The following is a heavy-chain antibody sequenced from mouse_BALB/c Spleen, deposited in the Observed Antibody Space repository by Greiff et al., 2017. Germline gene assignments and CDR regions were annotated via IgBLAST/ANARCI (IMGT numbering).Heavy chain of an antibody. CDR2: ISSGSSTI. CDR1: GFTFSSFG. Sequence: EVKLVESGGGLVQPGGSRKLSCAASGFTFSSFGMHWVRQAPEKGLEWVAYISSGSSTIYYADTVKGRFTISRDNPKNTLFLQMTSLRSEDTAMYYCAAIYYDYGHYYAMDYWGQGTSVTVSS. D-gene: IGHD2-4*01. CDR3: AAIYYDYGHYYAMDY. J-gene: IGHJ4*01. V-gene: IGHV5-17*02.